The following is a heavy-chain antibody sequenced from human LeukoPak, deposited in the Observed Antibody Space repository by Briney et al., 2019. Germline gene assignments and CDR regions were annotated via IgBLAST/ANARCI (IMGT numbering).Heavy chain of an antibody. CDR2: IYYSGST. Sequence: SETPSLTCTVSGGSISSSSSYWGWIRHPPGKGLEWIGSIYYSGSTYYNPSLKSRVTISVDTSKNQFSLKLSSVTVADTAVYYCARVQLWAQYYFDYWGQGTLVTVSS. D-gene: IGHD5-18*01. J-gene: IGHJ4*02. V-gene: IGHV4-39*01. CDR1: GGSISSSSSY. CDR3: ARVQLWAQYYFDY.